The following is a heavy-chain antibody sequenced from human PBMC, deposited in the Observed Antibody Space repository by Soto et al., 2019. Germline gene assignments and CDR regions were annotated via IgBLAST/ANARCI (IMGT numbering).Heavy chain of an antibody. J-gene: IGHJ4*02. CDR1: GFSLSKARMG. Sequence: SGPTLVNPTETLTQTCTVSGFSLSKARMGVSWIRQPPGKALEWLAHIFWNDERSYNTSLKSRLTISRDTSKSQVVLTMTNVDPVDTGTYFCARALREELTIYYFDSWGQGTLVTVSS. D-gene: IGHD1-7*01. CDR2: IFWNDER. V-gene: IGHV2-26*01. CDR3: ARALREELTIYYFDS.